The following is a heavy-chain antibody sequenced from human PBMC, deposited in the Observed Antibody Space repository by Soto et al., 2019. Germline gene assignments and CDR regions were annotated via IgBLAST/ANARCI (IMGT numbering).Heavy chain of an antibody. D-gene: IGHD4-17*01. J-gene: IGHJ5*02. CDR1: GYTFTSYY. V-gene: IGHV1-46*03. CDR2: INPSGGST. Sequence: ASVKVSCKASGYTFTSYYIHWVRQAPGQGLEWMGIINPSGGSTSYAQKFQGRVTMTRDTSTSTVYMELSSLRSEDTAVYYCATTVTTLYNWFDPWGQGTLVTVSS. CDR3: ATTVTTLYNWFDP.